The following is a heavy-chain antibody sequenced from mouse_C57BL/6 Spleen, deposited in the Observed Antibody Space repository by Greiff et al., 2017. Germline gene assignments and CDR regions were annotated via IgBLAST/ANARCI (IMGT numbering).Heavy chain of an antibody. J-gene: IGHJ4*01. D-gene: IGHD1-1*01. CDR3: ARRRSSSYAMDY. CDR1: GFTFSSYG. V-gene: IGHV5-6*02. Sequence: DVQLQESGGDLVKPGGSLKLSCAASGFTFSSYGMSWVRQTPDKRLEWVATISSGGSYTYYPDSVKGRFTISRDNAKNTLYLQMSSLKSEDTAMYDCARRRSSSYAMDYWGQGTSVTVSS. CDR2: ISSGGSYT.